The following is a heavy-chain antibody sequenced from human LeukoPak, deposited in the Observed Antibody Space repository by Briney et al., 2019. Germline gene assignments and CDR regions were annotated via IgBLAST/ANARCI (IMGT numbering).Heavy chain of an antibody. Sequence: PSETLSLTCTVSGGSIISYYWSWIRQPPGKGLEWIGYIHYSGSTSYNPSLKSRVTISVDTSKNQFSLKLRSVTAADTAVYYCARGVGVVTPFDYWGQGTLVTVSS. CDR2: IHYSGST. CDR3: ARGVGVVTPFDY. V-gene: IGHV4-59*01. CDR1: GGSIISYY. D-gene: IGHD2-21*02. J-gene: IGHJ4*02.